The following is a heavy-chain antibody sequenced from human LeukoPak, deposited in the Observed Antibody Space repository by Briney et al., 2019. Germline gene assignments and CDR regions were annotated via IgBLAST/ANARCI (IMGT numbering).Heavy chain of an antibody. V-gene: IGHV3-33*01. CDR2: IWYDGSNK. D-gene: IGHD1-26*01. CDR1: GFTFSSYG. Sequence: GGSLRLSCAASGFTFSSYGMHWVRQAPGKGLEWVAVIWYDGSNKYYADSVKGRLTISRDNSKNTLYLQMNSLRAEDTAVYYCATIVGATSAFDIWGQGTMVTVSS. J-gene: IGHJ3*02. CDR3: ATIVGATSAFDI.